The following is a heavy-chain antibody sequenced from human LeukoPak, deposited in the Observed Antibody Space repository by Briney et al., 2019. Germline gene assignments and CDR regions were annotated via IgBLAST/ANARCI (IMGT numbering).Heavy chain of an antibody. CDR1: GFTFSSYE. Sequence: PGGSLRLSCAASGFTFSSYEMNWVRQAPGKGLEWVSYISSSGSTIYYADSVKGRFTISRDNAKNSLYLQMNSLRAEDTAVYYCATFVLSGDDAFDIWGQGTMVTVSS. CDR3: ATFVLSGDDAFDI. D-gene: IGHD6-6*01. V-gene: IGHV3-48*03. J-gene: IGHJ3*02. CDR2: ISSSGSTI.